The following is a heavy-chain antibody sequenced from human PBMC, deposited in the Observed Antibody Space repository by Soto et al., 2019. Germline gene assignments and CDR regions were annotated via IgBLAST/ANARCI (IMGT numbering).Heavy chain of an antibody. CDR2: INHSGST. D-gene: IGHD3-10*01. V-gene: IGHV4-34*01. CDR3: ARGDGRSSMGWFDP. J-gene: IGHJ5*02. CDR1: GGSFSGYY. Sequence: SETLSLTCVVYGGSFSGYYWSWIRQPPGKGLELIGEINHSGSTNYNPSLKSRVTISVDTSKKQFSLKLSSVTAADTAVYYCARGDGRSSMGWFDPWGQGTLVNVSS.